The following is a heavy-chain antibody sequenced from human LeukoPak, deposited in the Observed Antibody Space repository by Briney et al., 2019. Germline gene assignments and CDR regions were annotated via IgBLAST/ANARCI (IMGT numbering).Heavy chain of an antibody. CDR2: INPHSGVT. D-gene: IGHD2-21*01. Sequence: ASVKVSCKASRYTFTNYYMHWVRQAPGQGLEWMGWINPHSGVTNYAQKFQGWVTMTRDTSISTAYMDLSRLSSDDSAVYYCARAYRRAYDDAFDIWGQGTMVSVS. CDR1: RYTFTNYY. J-gene: IGHJ3*02. V-gene: IGHV1-2*04. CDR3: ARAYRRAYDDAFDI.